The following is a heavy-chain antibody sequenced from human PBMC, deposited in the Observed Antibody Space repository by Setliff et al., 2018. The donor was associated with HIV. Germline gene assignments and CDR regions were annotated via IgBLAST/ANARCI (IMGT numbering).Heavy chain of an antibody. Sequence: SETLSLTCTVSGVSISTFYWSWIRQPPGKGLEWIGYIYTGGSTNYKPSLKSRVTISVDTSKNQFFLNLSSVTATDSAVYYCARLGRPYSGQGWFDPWGQGTLVTVS. J-gene: IGHJ5*02. CDR1: GVSISTFY. CDR3: ARLGRPYSGQGWFDP. V-gene: IGHV4-4*09. CDR2: IYTGGST. D-gene: IGHD5-12*01.